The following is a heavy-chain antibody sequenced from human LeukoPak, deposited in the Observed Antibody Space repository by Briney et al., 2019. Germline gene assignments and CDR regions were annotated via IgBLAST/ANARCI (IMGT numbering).Heavy chain of an antibody. CDR1: GFTFNNYV. Sequence: GGSLRLSCAASGFTFNNYVMHWVRQAPGKGLVWVSRIESHGTSTIDADSVKGRFSISRDNAKNTVYLQMNSLRAEDTALYYCVREGYGPGNYPFDYWGQGILVTVSS. D-gene: IGHD3-10*01. CDR2: IESHGTST. J-gene: IGHJ4*02. V-gene: IGHV3-74*01. CDR3: VREGYGPGNYPFDY.